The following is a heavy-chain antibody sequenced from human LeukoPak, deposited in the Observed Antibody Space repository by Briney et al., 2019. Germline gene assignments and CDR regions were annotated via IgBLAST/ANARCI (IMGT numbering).Heavy chain of an antibody. J-gene: IGHJ4*02. D-gene: IGHD3-10*01. CDR1: GGSIRSYY. V-gene: IGHV4-59*08. CDR2: IYYSGST. Sequence: SETLSLTCTVSGGSIRSYYWSWIRQPPGKGLEWIGYIYYSGSTNYNPSPKSRVTISVDTSKNQFSLKLSSVTAADTAVYYCARQGAGVPFDYWGRGTLVTVSS. CDR3: ARQGAGVPFDY.